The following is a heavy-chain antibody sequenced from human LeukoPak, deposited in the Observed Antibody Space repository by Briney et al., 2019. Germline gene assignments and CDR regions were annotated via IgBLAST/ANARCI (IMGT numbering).Heavy chain of an antibody. D-gene: IGHD3-10*01. CDR2: IHNSGTT. J-gene: IGHJ5*02. Sequence: PSETLSLTCTVSGGSISTCYWSWIRQSPGRGLEWIGYIHNSGTTNYNPSLKSRVTFSVDTSNNQFSLKLSSVTAADTAVYYCARKKARRGNYYGSGSYYWFDPWGQGTLVTVSS. V-gene: IGHV4-59*01. CDR1: GGSISTCY. CDR3: ARKKARRGNYYGSGSYYWFDP.